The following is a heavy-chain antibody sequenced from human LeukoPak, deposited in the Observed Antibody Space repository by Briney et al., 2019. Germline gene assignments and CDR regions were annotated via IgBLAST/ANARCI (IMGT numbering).Heavy chain of an antibody. D-gene: IGHD2-2*01. CDR2: INPNSGAT. Sequence: ASVKVSCKASGGTFSSYAISWVRQAPGQGLEWMGWINPNSGATNYAQKFQGRVTMTRDTSISTAYMELSRLRSDDTAVYYCARAPRDIVIIPAAYDYWGQGTLVTVSS. J-gene: IGHJ4*02. CDR1: GGTFSSYA. CDR3: ARAPRDIVIIPAAYDY. V-gene: IGHV1-2*02.